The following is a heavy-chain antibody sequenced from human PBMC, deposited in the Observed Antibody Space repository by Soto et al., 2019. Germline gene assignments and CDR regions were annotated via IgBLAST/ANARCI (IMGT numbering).Heavy chain of an antibody. Sequence: ASVKVSCKASGYTFTGYHMHWVRQGPGQGLEWMGWINPNSGGTNYAQKFQGWVTMTRDTSISTAYMELSRLRSDDTAVYYCARDLVVVITTSMNFDYWGQGTLVTVSS. CDR3: ARDLVVVITTSMNFDY. V-gene: IGHV1-2*04. D-gene: IGHD3-22*01. J-gene: IGHJ4*02. CDR2: INPNSGGT. CDR1: GYTFTGYH.